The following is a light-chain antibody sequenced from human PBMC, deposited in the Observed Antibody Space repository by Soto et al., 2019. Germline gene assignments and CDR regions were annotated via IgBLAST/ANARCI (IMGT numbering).Light chain of an antibody. J-gene: IGLJ1*01. Sequence: QSVLAQPRSVSGSPGQSVTFSCTGTTSDVGGYSYVSWYQQHPGKAPKLMIYDVTKRPSGVPDRFSGSKSGNTASLTISGLQAEDEADYYCCSYAGSYTYVFGTGTKVTVL. CDR3: CSYAGSYTYV. CDR2: DVT. CDR1: TSDVGGYSY. V-gene: IGLV2-11*01.